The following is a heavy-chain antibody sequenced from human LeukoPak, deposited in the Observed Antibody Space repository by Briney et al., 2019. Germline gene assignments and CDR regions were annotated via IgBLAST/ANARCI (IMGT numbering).Heavy chain of an antibody. CDR3: ARSRRGAYNWFDP. CDR1: GGSISSYY. V-gene: IGHV4-59*12. J-gene: IGHJ5*02. Sequence: SETLSLTCTVSGGSISSYYWSWIRQPPGKGLEWIGYIYYSGSTNYNPSLKSRVTISVDTSKNQFSLKLSSVTAADTAVYYCARSRRGAYNWFDPWGQGTLVTVSS. D-gene: IGHD4/OR15-4a*01. CDR2: IYYSGST.